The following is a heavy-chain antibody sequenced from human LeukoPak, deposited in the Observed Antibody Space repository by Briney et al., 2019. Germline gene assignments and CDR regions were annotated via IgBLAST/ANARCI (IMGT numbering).Heavy chain of an antibody. J-gene: IGHJ4*02. Sequence: SETLSLTXTVSGGSISSSSYYWGWIRQPPGKGLEWIGSIYYSGSTYYNPSLKSRVTISVDTSKNQFSLKLSSVTAADTAVYYCARTTVTTGCFDYWGQGTLVTVSS. CDR3: ARTTVTTGCFDY. CDR1: GGSISSSSYY. D-gene: IGHD4-11*01. CDR2: IYYSGST. V-gene: IGHV4-39*01.